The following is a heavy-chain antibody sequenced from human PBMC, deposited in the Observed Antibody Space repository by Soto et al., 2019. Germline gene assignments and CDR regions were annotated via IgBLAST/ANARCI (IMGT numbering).Heavy chain of an antibody. CDR2: ISTYNGNT. CDR3: AMVDLYVTPTPQDV. V-gene: IGHV1-18*01. CDR1: GYIFVNYG. D-gene: IGHD3-16*01. Sequence: QVQLEQSGDEVKKPGASVKVSCKASGYIFVNYGIAWVRQAPGQGLEWLGWISTYNGNTYYATQVQGRLTLTTDTSTSTAFMDLGSLTSADTAVYYCAMVDLYVTPTPQDVWGQGTTVTVSS. J-gene: IGHJ6*02.